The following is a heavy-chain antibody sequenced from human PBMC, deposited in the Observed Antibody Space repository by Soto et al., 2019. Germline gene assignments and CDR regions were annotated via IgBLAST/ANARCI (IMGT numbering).Heavy chain of an antibody. CDR1: GFTFGDYA. CDR2: IRSKAYGGTT. D-gene: IGHD3-10*01. J-gene: IGHJ6*02. V-gene: IGHV3-49*04. CDR3: TRVEYYYGSGTKNPLYGMDV. Sequence: PGGSLRLSCTASGFTFGDYAMSWVRQAPGKGLEWVGFIRSKAYGGTTEYAASVKGRFTISRDDSKSIAYLQMNSLKTEDTAVYYCTRVEYYYGSGTKNPLYGMDVWGQGTTVTVS.